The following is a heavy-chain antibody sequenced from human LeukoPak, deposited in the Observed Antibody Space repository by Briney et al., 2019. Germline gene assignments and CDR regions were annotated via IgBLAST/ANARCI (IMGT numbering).Heavy chain of an antibody. CDR2: IYCGGST. CDR1: GGSFSSSGLY. J-gene: IGHJ4*02. D-gene: IGHD4-17*01. Sequence: SATLSLTCTVSGGSFSSSGLYWGWIRHPPGMGLVWIGSIYCGGSTYYNPSLESGVIISVNTSNTPFSLQLSSVTAAEASDYYCARGTVTQLDYWGQGTLVTVS. V-gene: IGHV4-39*01. CDR3: ARGTVTQLDY.